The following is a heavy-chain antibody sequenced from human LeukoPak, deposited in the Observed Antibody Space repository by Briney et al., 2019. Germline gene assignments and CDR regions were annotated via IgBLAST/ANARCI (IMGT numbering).Heavy chain of an antibody. D-gene: IGHD6-13*01. CDR1: GGTFSSYA. J-gene: IGHJ5*02. V-gene: IGHV1-69*04. Sequence: GASVKVSCKASGGTFSSYAISWVRQAPGQGLEWMGRIIPILAITNYAQKFQGRVTITADKSTSTAYMELSSLRSEDTAVYHCARTPITTAGTEWFDPWGQGTLVTVSS. CDR3: ARTPITTAGTEWFDP. CDR2: IIPILAIT.